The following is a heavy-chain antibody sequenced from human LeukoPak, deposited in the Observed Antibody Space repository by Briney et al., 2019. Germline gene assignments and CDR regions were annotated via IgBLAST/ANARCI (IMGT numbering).Heavy chain of an antibody. CDR1: GGSISSSSYY. J-gene: IGHJ4*02. CDR2: IYYSGST. V-gene: IGHV4-39*01. CDR3: ASVSYDSSGYFDY. Sequence: SETLSLTCTVSGGSISSSSYYWGWIRQPPGKGLEWIGSIYYSGSTYYNPSLKSRVTISVDTSKNQFSLKLSSVTAADTAVYYCASVSYDSSGYFDYWGQGTLVTVSS. D-gene: IGHD3-22*01.